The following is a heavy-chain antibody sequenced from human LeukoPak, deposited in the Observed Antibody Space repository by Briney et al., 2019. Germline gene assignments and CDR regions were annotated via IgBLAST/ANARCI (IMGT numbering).Heavy chain of an antibody. Sequence: KTSETLSLTCTVSRGSIRTADYYWAWVRQPPGEGLEWLGSIYFSGTPYFNPSLKSRVAVSIDTSKNQFSLKVTSVNASDTAVYFCAWTSSWYAGAWFDSWGQGTLVTVSS. CDR3: AWTSSWYAGAWFDS. V-gene: IGHV4-39*01. CDR2: IYFSGTP. D-gene: IGHD6-13*01. CDR1: RGSIRTADYY. J-gene: IGHJ5*01.